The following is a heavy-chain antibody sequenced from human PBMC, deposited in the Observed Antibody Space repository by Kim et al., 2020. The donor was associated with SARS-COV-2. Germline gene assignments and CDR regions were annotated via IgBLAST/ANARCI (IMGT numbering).Heavy chain of an antibody. CDR2: IYHSGST. J-gene: IGHJ5*02. CDR1: GGSISSSNW. D-gene: IGHD3-10*01. V-gene: IGHV4-4*02. Sequence: SETLSLTCAVSGGSISSSNWWSWVRQPPGKGLEWIGEIYHSGSTNYNPSLKSRVTISVDKSKNQFSLKLSSVTAADTAVYYCARGSFLLWFGERLGNWFDPWGQGTLVTVSS. CDR3: ARGSFLLWFGERLGNWFDP.